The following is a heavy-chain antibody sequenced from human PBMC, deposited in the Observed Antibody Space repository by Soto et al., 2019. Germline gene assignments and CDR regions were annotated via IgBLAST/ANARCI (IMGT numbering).Heavy chain of an antibody. CDR3: AHRLTLNSDWNYGRFDY. D-gene: IGHD1-7*01. V-gene: IGHV2-5*02. Sequence: QITLKESGPVLVKPTQTLTLTCTFSGFSLTTYGVGVGWIRQPPGKALEWLALIYWDDDKRYCPSLKSRLTITKDTSKNQVVLTMTNMDPVDTATYFCAHRLTLNSDWNYGRFDYWGQGTLVTVSS. CDR1: GFSLTTYGVG. J-gene: IGHJ4*02. CDR2: IYWDDDK.